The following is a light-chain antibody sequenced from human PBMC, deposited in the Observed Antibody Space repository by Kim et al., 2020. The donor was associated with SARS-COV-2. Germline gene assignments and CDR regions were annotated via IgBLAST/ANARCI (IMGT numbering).Light chain of an antibody. CDR2: AAS. CDR1: QSIAGY. CDR3: QQTYNSPLT. J-gene: IGKJ4*01. V-gene: IGKV1-39*01. Sequence: ASVGDRVTITCRASQSIAGYLNWYQQKLGKAPKLLIYAASSLQSGVPSRFRGSGSGTDFTLTISSLQPEDFATYYCQQTYNSPLTFGGGTKVDIK.